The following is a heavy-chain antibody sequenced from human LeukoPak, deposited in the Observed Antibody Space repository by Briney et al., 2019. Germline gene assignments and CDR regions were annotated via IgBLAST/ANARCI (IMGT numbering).Heavy chain of an antibody. J-gene: IGHJ4*02. Sequence: PGGSLRLSCAASGFTFSSYAMSWVRQAPGKGLEWVSAISGSGGSTYYADSVKGRFTISRDNSKNTLYLQMNSLRAEDTAIYYCAKKRQQPNGFLDYWGQGTLVTVSS. D-gene: IGHD6-13*01. CDR1: GFTFSSYA. V-gene: IGHV3-23*01. CDR3: AKKRQQPNGFLDY. CDR2: ISGSGGST.